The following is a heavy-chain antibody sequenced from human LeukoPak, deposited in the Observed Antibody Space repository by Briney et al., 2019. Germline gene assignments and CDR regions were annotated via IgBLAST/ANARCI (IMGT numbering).Heavy chain of an antibody. V-gene: IGHV3-53*01. CDR3: ARPDYLGD. CDR1: GFIFSDHF. J-gene: IGHJ4*02. CDR2: IKIDGRT. Sequence: PGGSLRLSCAASGFIFSDHFMAWVRQAPGKGLEWVALIKIDGRTYYPDSVKGRFTVSRDISRSMVYLQMNNLRVDDTAVYYCARPDYLGDWGQGTLVTVSS.